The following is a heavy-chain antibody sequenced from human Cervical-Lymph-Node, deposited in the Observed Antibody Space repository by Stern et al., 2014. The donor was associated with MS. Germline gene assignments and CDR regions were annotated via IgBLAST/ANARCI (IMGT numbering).Heavy chain of an antibody. V-gene: IGHV4-59*01. CDR3: ARADYAFGYWYFDL. J-gene: IGHJ2*01. D-gene: IGHD4-17*01. CDR2: TYYTGST. Sequence: QVQLQESGPGLVKPSETLSLLCTVSGGSISSYYWGWVRQPPGKGLEWIGNTYYTGSTNYNPSLKSQVTISVDTSKNQFSLRLSSVTAADTAVYYCARADYAFGYWYFDLWGRGTLVTVSS. CDR1: GGSISSYY.